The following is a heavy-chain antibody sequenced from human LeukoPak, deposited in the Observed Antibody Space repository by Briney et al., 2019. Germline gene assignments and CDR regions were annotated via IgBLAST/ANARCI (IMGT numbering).Heavy chain of an antibody. D-gene: IGHD6-19*01. CDR2: IYTSGST. J-gene: IGHJ4*02. CDR1: GDSINSFY. CDR3: ARVAVAGTWDFDY. V-gene: IGHV4-4*07. Sequence: PSETLSLTCTVSGDSINSFYWSWIRQPAGKGLEWIGRIYTSGSTNYSPSLKSRVTMSVDTSKNQFSLKLSSVTAADTAVYYCARVAVAGTWDFDYWGQGTLVTVSS.